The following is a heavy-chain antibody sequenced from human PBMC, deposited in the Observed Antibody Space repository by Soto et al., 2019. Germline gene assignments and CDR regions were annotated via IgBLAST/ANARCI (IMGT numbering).Heavy chain of an antibody. D-gene: IGHD1-26*01. Sequence: GGSLRLSCAASGFTFSSYGMHWVRQAPGKGLEWVSVISCDGGNTYYADSVKGRFTISRDNSKNTLYLQMNSLRAEDTAVYYCAKDPFRSRTFDPWGQGTLVTVSS. V-gene: IGHV3-30*18. J-gene: IGHJ5*02. CDR1: GFTFSSYG. CDR2: ISCDGGNT. CDR3: AKDPFRSRTFDP.